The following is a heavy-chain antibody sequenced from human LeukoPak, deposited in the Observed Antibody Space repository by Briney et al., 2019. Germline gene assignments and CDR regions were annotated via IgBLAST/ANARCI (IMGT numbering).Heavy chain of an antibody. CDR2: ISAYNGNT. CDR1: GYTFTSYG. D-gene: IGHD6-13*01. Sequence: ASLKVSCKASGYTFTSYGISWVRQAPGQGLEWMGWISAYNGNTNYAQKLQGRVTMTTDTSTSTAYMELRSLRSDDTAVYYCARDPYSSSWYNWFDPWGQGTLVTVSS. J-gene: IGHJ5*02. CDR3: ARDPYSSSWYNWFDP. V-gene: IGHV1-18*01.